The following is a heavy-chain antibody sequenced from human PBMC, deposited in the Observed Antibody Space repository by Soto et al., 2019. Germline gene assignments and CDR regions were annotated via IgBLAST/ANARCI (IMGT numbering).Heavy chain of an antibody. Sequence: QVQLVQSGAEVKKPGASVKVSCKASGYTFTSYDINWVRQATGQGLEWMGWMNPNSGNTGYAQKLQGRVPMTRNTSITTPYMELSSLSSDSTAVYSCARPLIDCSSTSCYRSYFDSWGQGTLVTVSS. V-gene: IGHV1-8*01. CDR2: MNPNSGNT. D-gene: IGHD2-2*01. J-gene: IGHJ4*02. CDR3: ARPLIDCSSTSCYRSYFDS. CDR1: GYTFTSYD.